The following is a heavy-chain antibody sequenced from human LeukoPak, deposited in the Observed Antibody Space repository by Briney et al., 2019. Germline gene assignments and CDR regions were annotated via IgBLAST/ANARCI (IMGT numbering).Heavy chain of an antibody. V-gene: IGHV3-23*01. CDR3: AKGGWLRFGDYFDY. Sequence: GGSLRLSCAASGFTFSSYAMSWVRPAPGEGLGWVSATSGSGGSTYYADSVKGRFTISRDNSKNTLYLQMNSLRAEDTAVYYCAKGGWLRFGDYFDYWGQGTLVTVSS. CDR1: GFTFSSYA. D-gene: IGHD5-12*01. CDR2: TSGSGGST. J-gene: IGHJ4*02.